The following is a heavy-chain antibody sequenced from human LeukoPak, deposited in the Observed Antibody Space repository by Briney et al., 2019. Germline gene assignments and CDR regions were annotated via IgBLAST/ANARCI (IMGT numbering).Heavy chain of an antibody. CDR1: GYTLTELS. J-gene: IGHJ3*02. CDR3: ARDLTTVTSDAFDI. D-gene: IGHD4-17*01. V-gene: IGHV1-24*01. CDR2: FDPEDGET. Sequence: EASVKVSCKVSGYTLTELSMHWVRQAPGKGLEWMGGFDPEDGETIYAQKFQGRVTMTEDTSTDTAYMELSSLRSEDTAVYYCARDLTTVTSDAFDIWGQGTMVTVSS.